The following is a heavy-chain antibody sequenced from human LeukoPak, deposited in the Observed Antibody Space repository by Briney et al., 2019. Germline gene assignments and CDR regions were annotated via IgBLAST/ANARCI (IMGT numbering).Heavy chain of an antibody. V-gene: IGHV4-4*07. CDR2: IYTSGST. D-gene: IGHD2-2*01. Sequence: SETLSLTCTVSGGSISSYYWSWIRQPAGKELEWIGRIYTSGSTNYNPSLKSRVTISVDKSKNQFSLKLSSVTAADTAVYYCARDGCSSTSCYGNWFDPWGQGTLVTVSS. CDR3: ARDGCSSTSCYGNWFDP. J-gene: IGHJ5*02. CDR1: GGSISSYY.